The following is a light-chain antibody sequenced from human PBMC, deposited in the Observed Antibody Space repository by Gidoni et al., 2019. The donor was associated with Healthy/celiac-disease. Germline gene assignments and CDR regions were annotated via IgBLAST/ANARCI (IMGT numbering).Light chain of an antibody. CDR3: CSYAGSIYV. Sequence: LTQPRSVSGSPGQSVTISCTGTSSDVGGYNYVSWYQQHPGKAPKLMIYDTSKRPSGVPDRFSGSKSGNTASRTISGLQAEDEADYYCCSYAGSIYVFGTGTKVTVL. J-gene: IGLJ1*01. CDR1: SSDVGGYNY. CDR2: DTS. V-gene: IGLV2-11*01.